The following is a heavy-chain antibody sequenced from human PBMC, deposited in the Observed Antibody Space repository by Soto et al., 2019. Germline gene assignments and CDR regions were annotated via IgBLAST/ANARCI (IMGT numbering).Heavy chain of an antibody. CDR2: ISYHGSTE. CDR3: ARGYSYGPNWESDALDI. Sequence: QVQLVESGGGVVQPGRSLRLSCAASGFSFSIYAMHWVRQAPGKGLEWVAVISYHGSTEYYGDSVKGRFTISRDNSKNTLYLQMYSLRPEDTAIYYCARGYSYGPNWESDALDIWGQGAMFTVSS. J-gene: IGHJ3*02. V-gene: IGHV3-30-3*01. CDR1: GFSFSIYA. D-gene: IGHD5-18*01.